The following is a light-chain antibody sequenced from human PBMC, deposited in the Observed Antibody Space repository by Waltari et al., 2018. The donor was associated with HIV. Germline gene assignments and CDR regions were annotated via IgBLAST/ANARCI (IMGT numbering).Light chain of an antibody. CDR3: QQSYSSPLT. V-gene: IGKV1-39*01. CDR2: DAS. Sequence: DIQMTQSPSSLSALVGDSVAIHCRVDRYVNNYVNWYQQRPGQAPKLLIYDASTWHSGVPYRFGGGGSETAFTLTIAGLQADDFATYFCQQSYSSPLTFGPGTTV. CDR1: RYVNNY. J-gene: IGKJ3*01.